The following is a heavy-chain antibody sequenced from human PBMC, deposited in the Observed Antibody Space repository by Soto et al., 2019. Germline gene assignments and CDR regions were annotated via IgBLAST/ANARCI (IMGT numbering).Heavy chain of an antibody. J-gene: IGHJ4*02. V-gene: IGHV1-69*01. CDR1: GGTFSRYA. CDR3: ARDVTLSDSSAYYYLY. CDR2: IIPMFGKA. Sequence: QVQLVQSGAEVKRPGSSVKVSCKASGGTFSRYAISWVRQAPGQGLEWMGGIIPMFGKANYAQKFQGRVTITADESTRTGYMELRSLISEDTAVYYCARDVTLSDSSAYYYLYWGQGTLVTVSS. D-gene: IGHD3-22*01.